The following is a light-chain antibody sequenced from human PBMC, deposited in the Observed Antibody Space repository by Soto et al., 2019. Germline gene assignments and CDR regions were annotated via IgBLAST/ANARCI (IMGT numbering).Light chain of an antibody. CDR2: KAS. J-gene: IGKJ1*01. CDR3: QHYNSYSEA. V-gene: IGKV1-5*03. Sequence: DIQMTQSSSTLSXXVVXXXXXXXRASQTISSWLAWYQQKPGKAPKLLIYKASTLKSGVPSRFSGSGSGTEFTLTISSLQPDDFATYYCQHYNSYSEAFGQGTKVDIK. CDR1: QTISSW.